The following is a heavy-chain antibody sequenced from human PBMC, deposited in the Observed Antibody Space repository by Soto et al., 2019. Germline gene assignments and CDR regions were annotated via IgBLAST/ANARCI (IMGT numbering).Heavy chain of an antibody. Sequence: AGGSLRLSCAASGFTFSSYAMSWVRQAPGKGLEWVSAISGSGGNKYYADSVKGRFTISRDNSKNTLYLQMNSLRAEDTAVYYCAREPSPYYYYGMDVWGQGTTVTVSS. J-gene: IGHJ6*02. CDR2: ISGSGGNK. V-gene: IGHV3-23*01. CDR3: AREPSPYYYYGMDV. CDR1: GFTFSSYA.